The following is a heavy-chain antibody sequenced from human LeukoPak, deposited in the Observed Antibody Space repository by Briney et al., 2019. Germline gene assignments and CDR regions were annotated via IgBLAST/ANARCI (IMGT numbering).Heavy chain of an antibody. D-gene: IGHD2-2*01. CDR1: GGSISSSNW. Sequence: SETLSLTCAVSGGSISSSNWWSWVRQPPGKGLEWIGEIYHSGSTNYNPSLKSRVTISVDKSKNQFSLKLSSVTAADTAVYYCARGNQLLAYSDAFDIWGQGTMVTVSS. V-gene: IGHV4-4*02. CDR2: IYHSGST. J-gene: IGHJ3*02. CDR3: ARGNQLLAYSDAFDI.